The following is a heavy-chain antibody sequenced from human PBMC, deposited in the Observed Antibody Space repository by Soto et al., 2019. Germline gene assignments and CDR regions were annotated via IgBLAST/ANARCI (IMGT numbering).Heavy chain of an antibody. V-gene: IGHV4-31*03. CDR1: AGPISSGGYY. J-gene: IGHJ3*02. Sequence: HVQLQESGPGLVKPSQTLSLTCTVSAGPISSGGYYWSWIRQHPGKGLEWIGSTYYSGSTYYNPSPEGRVTISVDTSKKQFSLKLSCVTAADTAVYYCARDSSLSIWGQGTMVTVSS. CDR3: ARDSSLSI. CDR2: TYYSGST.